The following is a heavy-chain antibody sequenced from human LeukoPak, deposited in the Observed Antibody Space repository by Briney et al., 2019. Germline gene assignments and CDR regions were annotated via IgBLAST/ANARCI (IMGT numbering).Heavy chain of an antibody. V-gene: IGHV4-61*02. CDR2: IYTSGST. D-gene: IGHD3-22*01. CDR3: ARGWCDSSGYYFDY. CDR1: GGSISSGSYY. J-gene: IGHJ4*02. Sequence: SETLSLTCTVSGGSISSGSYYWSWIRQPAGKGLEWIGRIYTSGSTNYNPSLKSRVTISVDTSKNQFSLKLSSVTAADTAVYYCARGWCDSSGYYFDYWGQGTLVTVSS.